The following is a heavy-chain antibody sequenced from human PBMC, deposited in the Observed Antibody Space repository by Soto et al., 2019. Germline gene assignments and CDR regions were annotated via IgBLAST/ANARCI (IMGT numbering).Heavy chain of an antibody. D-gene: IGHD3-22*01. V-gene: IGHV3-23*01. CDR3: AKYNYYDSSGYPYAFDI. J-gene: IGHJ3*02. Sequence: EVQLLESGGGLVQPGGSLRLSCAASGFTFSSYAMSWVRQAPGKGLEWVSAISGSGGSTYYADSVKGRFTISRDNSKNTLYLQMNSLRAEDTAVYYCAKYNYYDSSGYPYAFDIWGQGTMVTVSS. CDR2: ISGSGGST. CDR1: GFTFSSYA.